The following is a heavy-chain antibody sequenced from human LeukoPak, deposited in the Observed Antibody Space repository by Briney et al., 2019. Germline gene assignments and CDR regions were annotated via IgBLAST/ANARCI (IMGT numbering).Heavy chain of an antibody. CDR1: GGSFSGYY. CDR3: ARGGDFYGSGIPFDY. D-gene: IGHD3-10*01. Sequence: SETLSLTCAVYGGSFSGYYWSWIRQPPGKGLEWIGEINHSGSTNYNPSLKSRLTISVDTSNHQFSLKLSSVTAADTAVYYCARGGDFYGSGIPFDYWGQGTLVTVSS. CDR2: INHSGST. J-gene: IGHJ4*02. V-gene: IGHV4-34*01.